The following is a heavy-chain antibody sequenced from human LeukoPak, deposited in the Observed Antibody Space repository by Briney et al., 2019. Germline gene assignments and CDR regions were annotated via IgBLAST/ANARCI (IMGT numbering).Heavy chain of an antibody. J-gene: IGHJ4*02. Sequence: GESLKISLQGSGYTFTSYWIGWVRQMPGKGLEVVGIIYPADSDPRYSPSFQGQVTFSADKSISTAYLQWSSLKASDTAIYYCARSAFSGHQSDYWGQGTLVTVSS. CDR1: GYTFTSYW. CDR3: ARSAFSGHQSDY. V-gene: IGHV5-51*01. CDR2: IYPADSDP. D-gene: IGHD5-12*01.